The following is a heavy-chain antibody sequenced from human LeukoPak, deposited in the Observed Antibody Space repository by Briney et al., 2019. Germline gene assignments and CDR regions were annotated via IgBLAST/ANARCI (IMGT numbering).Heavy chain of an antibody. V-gene: IGHV4-4*09. CDR2: VYSSGST. Sequence: SETLSLTCTVSGASISGSYWNWVRQPPGRGLEWIGYVYSSGSTDYNPSLKRRVAISVDASKHQFSLKLTSVTAADTAVYYCAKSYDSKIVPFDNWGQGALVTVSS. D-gene: IGHD3-22*01. CDR1: GASISGSY. CDR3: AKSYDSKIVPFDN. J-gene: IGHJ4*02.